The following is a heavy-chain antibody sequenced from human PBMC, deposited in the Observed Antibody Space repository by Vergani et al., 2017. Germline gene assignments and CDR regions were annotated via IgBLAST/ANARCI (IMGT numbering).Heavy chain of an antibody. CDR1: GCTFSSYA. CDR3: ARVEDFWGNDYYDVDG. CDR2: ISPIFGTA. Sequence: QVQLVQSGAEVKKPGSSVKVSCTASGCTFSSYAISWVRQAPGQGLEWMGGISPIFGTANYAQKFQGRVTIAADESTSTAYMELSSLRSEDTAVYYCARVEDFWGNDYYDVDGWGGGTTVTVSS. V-gene: IGHV1-69*01. D-gene: IGHD3-3*01. J-gene: IGHJ6*01.